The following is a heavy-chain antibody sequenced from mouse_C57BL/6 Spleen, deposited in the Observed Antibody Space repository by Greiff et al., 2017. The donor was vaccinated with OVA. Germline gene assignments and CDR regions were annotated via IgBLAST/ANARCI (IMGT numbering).Heavy chain of an antibody. J-gene: IGHJ2*01. V-gene: IGHV1-15*01. D-gene: IGHD3-2*02. CDR3: TRRDSSGYAY. Sequence: VQLVESGAELVRPGASVTLSCKASGYTFTDYEMHWVKQTPVHGLEWIGAIDPETGGTAYNQKFKGKAILTADKSSSTAYMELRSLTSEDSAVDDCTRRDSSGYAYWGQGTTLTVSS. CDR1: GYTFTDYE. CDR2: IDPETGGT.